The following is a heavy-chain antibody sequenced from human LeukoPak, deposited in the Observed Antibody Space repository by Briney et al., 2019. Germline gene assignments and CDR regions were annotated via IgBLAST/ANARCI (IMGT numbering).Heavy chain of an antibody. J-gene: IGHJ4*02. CDR2: ISSSGSTL. CDR1: GFTFSDYY. CDR3: ARSEKNYDFWTGEDY. D-gene: IGHD3-3*01. V-gene: IGHV3-11*04. Sequence: NPGGSLRLSCAASGFTFSDYYMTWIRQPPGKGLEWLSYISSSGSTLDYADSVKGRFTISRDNAKNSVSLQMNSLRAEDTAVYYCARSEKNYDFWTGEDYWGQGTLVTVSS.